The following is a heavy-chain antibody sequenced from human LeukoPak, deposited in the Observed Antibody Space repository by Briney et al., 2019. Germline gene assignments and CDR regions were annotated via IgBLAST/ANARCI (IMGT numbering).Heavy chain of an antibody. Sequence: ASVKVSCKASGYTFTSYYMHWVRQAPGQGLEWMGIINPSGGSTSYAQKFQGRVTMTRDTSTSTVYMELSSLRSEDTAVYYCAGGKGGAAAGSYFDYWGQGTLVTVSS. CDR2: INPSGGST. V-gene: IGHV1-46*01. J-gene: IGHJ4*02. CDR1: GYTFTSYY. D-gene: IGHD6-13*01. CDR3: AGGKGGAAAGSYFDY.